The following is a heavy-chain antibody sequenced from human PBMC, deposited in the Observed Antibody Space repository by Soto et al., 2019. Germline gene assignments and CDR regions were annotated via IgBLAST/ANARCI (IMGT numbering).Heavy chain of an antibody. CDR3: ARGPPMSIAVAYYFDY. D-gene: IGHD6-19*01. J-gene: IGHJ4*02. V-gene: IGHV4-34*01. CDR2: INHSGST. Sequence: QVQLQQWGAGLLKPSETLSLTCAVYGGSFSGYYWSWIRQPPGKGLEWIGEINHSGSTNYNPSLKRRVTISVDTSKNQFSLKLSSVTAADTAVYYCARGPPMSIAVAYYFDYWGQGTLVTVSS. CDR1: GGSFSGYY.